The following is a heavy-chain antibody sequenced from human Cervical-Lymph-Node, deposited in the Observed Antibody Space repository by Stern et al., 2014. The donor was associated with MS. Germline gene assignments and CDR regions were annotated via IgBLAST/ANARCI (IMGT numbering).Heavy chain of an antibody. J-gene: IGHJ6*02. V-gene: IGHV5-51*01. CDR3: ARHQPAATFAMDV. CDR2: IFPADSYS. D-gene: IGHD2-2*01. CDR1: GYNFGDYW. Sequence: EVQLVESGEEVKKPGESLKISCKGSGYNFGDYWIGWVRQKPGKGLEWIGTIFPADSYSRYSPSFEGQVTISADESISTAFLQSSSLKASDTGIYYCARHQPAATFAMDVWGQGTTVIVSS.